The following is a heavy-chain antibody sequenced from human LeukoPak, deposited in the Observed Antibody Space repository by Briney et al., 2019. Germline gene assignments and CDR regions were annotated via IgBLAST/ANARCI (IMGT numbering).Heavy chain of an antibody. D-gene: IGHD3-9*01. CDR2: IYYSGST. J-gene: IGHJ4*02. Sequence: PSETLSLTCTVSGGSISSYYCSWIRQPPGKGLEWIGYIYYSGSTNHNPSLKSRVTISVDTSKNQFSLKLSSVTAADTAVYYCASGWYDILTGYYPGIDYWGQGTLVTVSS. V-gene: IGHV4-59*12. CDR1: GGSISSYY. CDR3: ASGWYDILTGYYPGIDY.